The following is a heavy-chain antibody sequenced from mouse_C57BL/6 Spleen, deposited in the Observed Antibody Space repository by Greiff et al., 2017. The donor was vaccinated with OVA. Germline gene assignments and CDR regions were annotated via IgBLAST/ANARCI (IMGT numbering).Heavy chain of an antibody. CDR1: GYTFTSYT. CDR2: INPSSGYT. V-gene: IGHV1-4*01. D-gene: IGHD2-4*01. J-gene: IGHJ3*01. Sequence: QVQLKQSGAELARPGASVKMSCKASGYTFTSYTMHWVKQRPGQGLEWIGYINPSSGYTKYNQKFKDKATLTADKSSSTAYMQLSSLTSEDSAVYYCARSGAYDYGGFAYWGQGTLVTVSA. CDR3: ARSGAYDYGGFAY.